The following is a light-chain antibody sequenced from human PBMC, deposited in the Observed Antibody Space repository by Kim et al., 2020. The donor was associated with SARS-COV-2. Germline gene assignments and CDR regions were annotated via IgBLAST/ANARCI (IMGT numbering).Light chain of an antibody. CDR1: QSINTW. V-gene: IGKV1-5*01. CDR3: QQYDSELLT. Sequence: VSGEDRATIACRASQSINTWLAWYQQKPGRAPKLLIYEASGLERGVQSRFIGRGSGTDFTLTIRSLQFDDFATYYCQQYDSELLTFGGGTKV. CDR2: EAS. J-gene: IGKJ4*01.